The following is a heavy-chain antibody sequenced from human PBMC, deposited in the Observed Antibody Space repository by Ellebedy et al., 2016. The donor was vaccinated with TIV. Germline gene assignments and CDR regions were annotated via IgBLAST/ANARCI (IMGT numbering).Heavy chain of an antibody. Sequence: SSVKVSCXASGGTFSSYAISWMRQAPGQGLEWMGRIIPILGIANYAQKFQGRVTITADKSTSTAYMELSSLRSEDTAVYYCARDSDDYGGKELDYWGQGTLVTVSS. V-gene: IGHV1-69*04. D-gene: IGHD4-23*01. CDR3: ARDSDDYGGKELDY. CDR1: GGTFSSYA. CDR2: IIPILGIA. J-gene: IGHJ4*02.